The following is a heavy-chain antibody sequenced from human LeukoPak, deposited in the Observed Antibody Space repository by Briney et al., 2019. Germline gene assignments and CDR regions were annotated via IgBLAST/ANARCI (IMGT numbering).Heavy chain of an antibody. J-gene: IGHJ6*03. V-gene: IGHV1-18*01. Sequence: ASVKVSCTASGYTFTSYGISWVRQAPGQGLEWMGWISAYNGNTNYAQKLQGRVTMTTDTPTSTAYMELRRLRSDDTAVYYCARGSLGYSGYERGYYYYYMDVWGKRTTVTVSS. D-gene: IGHD5-12*01. CDR2: ISAYNGNT. CDR3: ARGSLGYSGYERGYYYYYMDV. CDR1: GYTFTSYG.